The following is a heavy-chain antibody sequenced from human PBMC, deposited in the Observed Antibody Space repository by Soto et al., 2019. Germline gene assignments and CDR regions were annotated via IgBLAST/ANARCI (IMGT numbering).Heavy chain of an antibody. J-gene: IGHJ5*02. Sequence: PSETLSLTCAVYGGSFSGYYWSWIRQPPGKGLEWIGEINHSGSTNYNPSLKSRVTISVDTSKNQFSLKLSSVTAADTAVYYCARGGSDYYGSGSYYSSNYNWFDPWGQGTLVTVSS. CDR2: INHSGST. CDR3: ARGGSDYYGSGSYYSSNYNWFDP. D-gene: IGHD3-10*01. V-gene: IGHV4-34*01. CDR1: GGSFSGYY.